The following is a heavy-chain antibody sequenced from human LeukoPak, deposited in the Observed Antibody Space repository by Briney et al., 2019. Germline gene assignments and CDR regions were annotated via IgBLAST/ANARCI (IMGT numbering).Heavy chain of an antibody. CDR2: INPNSGGT. J-gene: IGHJ5*02. V-gene: IGHV1-2*02. D-gene: IGHD6-13*01. CDR3: ARTHSSSWYEGFDP. CDR1: GYTFTGYY. Sequence: GASVKVSCKASGYTFTGYYMHWVRQAPGQGLEWMGWINPNSGGTNYAQKFQGRVTMTRDTSISTAYMELSRLRSDDTAVYYCARTHSSSWYEGFDPWGQGTLVTVSS.